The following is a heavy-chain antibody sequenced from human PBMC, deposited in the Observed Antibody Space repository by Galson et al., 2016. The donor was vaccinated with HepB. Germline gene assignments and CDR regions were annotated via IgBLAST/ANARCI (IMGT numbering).Heavy chain of an antibody. J-gene: IGHJ6*02. CDR1: GFTFSSYE. D-gene: IGHD3-3*01. CDR3: ARDVPFLSGRMDV. V-gene: IGHV3-48*03. Sequence: SLRLSCAASGFTFSSYEMNWVRQAPGKGLEWVSYISSSGSTIYYADSVKGRFTIFRDNAKNSLYLQMNSMTAEDTAVYYCARDVPFLSGRMDVWGQGTKLTVSS. CDR2: ISSSGSTI.